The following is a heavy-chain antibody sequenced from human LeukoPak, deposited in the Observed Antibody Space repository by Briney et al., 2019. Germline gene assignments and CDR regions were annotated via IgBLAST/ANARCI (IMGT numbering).Heavy chain of an antibody. CDR3: VCGPTMTSGFDY. V-gene: IGHV5-51*01. CDR1: GYRFTNYW. J-gene: IGHJ4*02. Sequence: GESLKISCKGSGYRFTNYWIGWVRQMPGKGLEWMGIIYPGDSDTRYSRSFKGQVTISADKSISTAHLQWSSLKASDTAMYYCVCGPTMTSGFDYWGQGTQVTVSS. D-gene: IGHD4-11*01. CDR2: IYPGDSDT.